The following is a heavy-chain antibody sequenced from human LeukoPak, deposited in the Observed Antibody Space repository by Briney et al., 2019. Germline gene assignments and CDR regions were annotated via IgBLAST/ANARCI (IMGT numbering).Heavy chain of an antibody. V-gene: IGHV4-59*12. CDR2: VYSSGST. Sequence: SETLSLTCTVSGGSISNYYWSWIRQPPGRGLEWIGYVYSSGSTNYNPSLKSRLTISVDTSKNQFSLKLSSVTAADTAVYYCARGPTYYYDSSGYSFFFQHWGQGTLVTVSS. J-gene: IGHJ1*01. CDR1: GGSISNYY. CDR3: ARGPTYYYDSSGYSFFFQH. D-gene: IGHD3-22*01.